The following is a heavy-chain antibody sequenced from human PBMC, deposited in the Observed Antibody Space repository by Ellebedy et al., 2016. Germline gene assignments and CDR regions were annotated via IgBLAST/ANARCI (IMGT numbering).Heavy chain of an antibody. CDR2: ITPTSSHL. CDR3: AREDYRTFDP. CDR1: GFTLSSCT. Sequence: GESLKISXAASGFTLSSCTMIWVRQAPGKGLEWVSRITPTSSHLYYADSLKGRFTISRDNSKNSLYLQMNSLRAEDTAVYYCAREDYRTFDPWGQGTLVTVSS. J-gene: IGHJ5*02. V-gene: IGHV3-21*01. D-gene: IGHD4-11*01.